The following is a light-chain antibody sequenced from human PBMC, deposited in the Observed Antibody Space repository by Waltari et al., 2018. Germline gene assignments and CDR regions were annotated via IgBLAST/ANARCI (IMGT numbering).Light chain of an antibody. Sequence: SYVLTQPPSVSVAPGKTARLTCGGNNIGSESVHWYQQKPGQAPGLVVYDDGDRPSGIPERFSGSNSGNTATLTINRVEAGDEADYYCQVWDSSSDHLVVFGGGTKLTVL. V-gene: IGLV3-21*03. CDR1: NIGSES. CDR3: QVWDSSSDHLVV. CDR2: DDG. J-gene: IGLJ2*01.